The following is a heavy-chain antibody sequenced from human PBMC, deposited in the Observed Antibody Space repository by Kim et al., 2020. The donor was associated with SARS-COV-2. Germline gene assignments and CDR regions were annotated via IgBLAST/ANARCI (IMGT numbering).Heavy chain of an antibody. CDR2: IYYSGST. J-gene: IGHJ4*02. D-gene: IGHD3-22*01. V-gene: IGHV4-59*08. Sequence: SETLSLTCSVSGGSINSYYWSWIRQPPGKGLEWIGYIYYSGSTNYNPSLKSRITISVDRSKNQFSLKLRSVTAADTAVYYCARQGYYYDNFDYWGQGTLVTVSS. CDR1: GGSINSYY. CDR3: ARQGYYYDNFDY.